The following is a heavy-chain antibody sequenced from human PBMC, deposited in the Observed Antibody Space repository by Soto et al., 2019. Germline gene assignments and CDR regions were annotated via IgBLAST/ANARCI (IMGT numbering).Heavy chain of an antibody. V-gene: IGHV1-69*01. D-gene: IGHD3-9*01. Sequence: QVQLVQSGAEVKKPGSSVKVSCEASGGTFSSYAISWVRQAPGQGLEWMGGIIPIFGTANYAQKFQGRVTITADESTSTAYMELSSLRSEDTAVYYCALLRYFDWLPYYYYGMDVWGQGTTVTVSS. CDR3: ALLRYFDWLPYYYYGMDV. CDR1: GGTFSSYA. J-gene: IGHJ6*02. CDR2: IIPIFGTA.